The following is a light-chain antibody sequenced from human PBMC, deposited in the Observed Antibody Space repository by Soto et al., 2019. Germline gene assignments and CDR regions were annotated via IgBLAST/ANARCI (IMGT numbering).Light chain of an antibody. CDR3: SSYTSSSTLDV. J-gene: IGLJ1*01. V-gene: IGLV2-14*01. Sequence: QSALTQPASVSGSPRQSITISCTGASSDVGSYTYVSWYQQQPGKAPKLMIYEVNNRPSGVSNRFSGSKSGNTASLTISGLQAEDEADYYCSSYTSSSTLDVFGTGTKLTVL. CDR1: SSDVGSYTY. CDR2: EVN.